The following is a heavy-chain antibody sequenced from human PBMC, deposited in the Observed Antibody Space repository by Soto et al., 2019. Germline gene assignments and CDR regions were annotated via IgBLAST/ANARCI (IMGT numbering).Heavy chain of an antibody. Sequence: QVRLVQPGSEVKKPGASVKVSCKASGYTFTSYGFSWVRQAPGQGLEWVGWISAHHGDTNYAQKFQGRVTMTTDTSTSTAYMELRSLRSDDTAVYYCARDTMVTSNWFGTWGQGTLVTVSS. CDR3: ARDTMVTSNWFGT. D-gene: IGHD4-17*01. CDR2: ISAHHGDT. V-gene: IGHV1-18*01. CDR1: GYTFTSYG. J-gene: IGHJ5*02.